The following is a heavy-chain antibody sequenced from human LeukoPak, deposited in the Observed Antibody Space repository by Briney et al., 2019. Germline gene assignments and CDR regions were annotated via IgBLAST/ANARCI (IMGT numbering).Heavy chain of an antibody. CDR1: GGSFGGYY. CDR3: ARSGRYYGMDV. CDR2: INHSGST. D-gene: IGHD6-25*01. J-gene: IGHJ6*02. Sequence: SETLSLTCAVYGGSFGGYYWSWIRQPLGKGLEWIGEINHSGSTNYNPSLKSRVTISVDTSKNQFSLKLSSVTAADTAVYYCARSGRYYGMDVWGQGTTVTVSS. V-gene: IGHV4-34*01.